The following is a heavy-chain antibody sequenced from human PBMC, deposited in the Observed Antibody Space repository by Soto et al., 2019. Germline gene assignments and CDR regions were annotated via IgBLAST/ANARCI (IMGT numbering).Heavy chain of an antibody. CDR2: MNPNSGDT. CDR3: ARGRRRGGYFDWLFVY. J-gene: IGHJ4*02. V-gene: IGHV1-8*01. Sequence: ASVKVSCNASGYTFSSYKIKCVRQATGQLLEWMGWMNPNSGDTGYAEKFQCRVTITRNTSISRAYMELRRLRCEDSAVYSCARGRRRGGYFDWLFVYWGQGTLVTVSS. D-gene: IGHD3-9*01. CDR1: GYTFSSYK.